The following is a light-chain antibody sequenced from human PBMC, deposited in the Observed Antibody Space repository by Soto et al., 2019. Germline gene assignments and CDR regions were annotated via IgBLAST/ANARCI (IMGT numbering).Light chain of an antibody. Sequence: EIVLTQCPATLSVSPGERSTLSCMAGQSVSSSYLAWYQQKPGQAPRLLIYGASNRATGIPDRFSGSGSGTDFTLAISRLEPEDFAVYYCQQHGSSPITVGPGTRLEIK. V-gene: IGKV3-20*01. J-gene: IGKJ5*01. CDR3: QQHGSSPIT. CDR1: QSVSSSY. CDR2: GAS.